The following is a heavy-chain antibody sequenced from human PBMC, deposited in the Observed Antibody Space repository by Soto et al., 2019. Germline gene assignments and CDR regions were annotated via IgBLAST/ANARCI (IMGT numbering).Heavy chain of an antibody. CDR1: GGSISPYY. D-gene: IGHD4-17*01. CDR3: ASLPDDGDYRYFFYY. CDR2: IYYTGTA. Sequence: SETLSLTCTVSGGSISPYYWSWLRQSPGKGLEWLGYIYYTGTADYNPSLENRVTLSVDTSTNRFSLELTPVTAADTAVYYCASLPDDGDYRYFFYYCGPGFLVPVSS. J-gene: IGHJ4*02. V-gene: IGHV4-59*01.